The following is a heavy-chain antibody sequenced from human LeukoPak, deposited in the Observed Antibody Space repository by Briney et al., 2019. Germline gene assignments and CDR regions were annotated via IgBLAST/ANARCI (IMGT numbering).Heavy chain of an antibody. J-gene: IGHJ4*02. CDR1: RYTFTCYY. Sequence: ASVKVSCKASRYTFTCYYMHWVRQAPGQGLEWMGWINPNSGGTNYAQKFQGRVTMTRDTSISTAYMELSRLRSDDTAVYYCARYYDSSGYPYYWGQGTLVTVSS. CDR2: INPNSGGT. V-gene: IGHV1-2*02. D-gene: IGHD3-22*01. CDR3: ARYYDSSGYPYY.